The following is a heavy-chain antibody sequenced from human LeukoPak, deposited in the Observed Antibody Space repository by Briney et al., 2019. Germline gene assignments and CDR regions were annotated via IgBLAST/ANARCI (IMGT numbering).Heavy chain of an antibody. CDR2: INHSGST. Sequence: SETLSLTCAVYGGSFSGYYWSWIRQPPGKGLEWIGEINHSGSTNYNPSLKSRVTISVDTSKNQFSLKLSSVTAADTAVYYCARVPFGGESIWFGEFLTVKQCYFDYWGQGTLVIVSS. CDR3: ARVPFGGESIWFGEFLTVKQCYFDY. J-gene: IGHJ4*02. CDR1: GGSFSGYY. V-gene: IGHV4-34*01. D-gene: IGHD3-10*01.